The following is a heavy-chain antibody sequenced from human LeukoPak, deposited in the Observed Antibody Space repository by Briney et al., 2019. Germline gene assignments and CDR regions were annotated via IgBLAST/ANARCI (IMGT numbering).Heavy chain of an antibody. CDR1: GFTFSTYG. J-gene: IGHJ5*02. Sequence: GGSLRLSCAASGFTFSTYGMHWVRQAPVKGLEWVSYISSSGSTIYYADSVKGRFTISRDNAKNSLYLQMNNLRVEDTAVYYCARVQFQWFDPWGQGTLVTVSS. CDR2: ISSSGSTI. CDR3: ARVQFQWFDP. V-gene: IGHV3-48*04. D-gene: IGHD6-19*01.